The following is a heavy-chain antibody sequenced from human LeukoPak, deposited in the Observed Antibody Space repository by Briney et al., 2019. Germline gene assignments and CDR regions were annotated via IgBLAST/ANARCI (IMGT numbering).Heavy chain of an antibody. CDR2: INPSGNT. J-gene: IGHJ5*02. Sequence: ASVKVSCKASGYTFTSYYIHWVRQAPGQGLEYMGIINPSGNTNYAQKFQGRVTMTRDTSTSTVYMELTSLRSEDTAVYYCAREAPSTYWFAPWGQGTLVTVSS. CDR1: GYTFTSYY. CDR3: AREAPSTYWFAP. D-gene: IGHD2/OR15-2a*01. V-gene: IGHV1-46*01.